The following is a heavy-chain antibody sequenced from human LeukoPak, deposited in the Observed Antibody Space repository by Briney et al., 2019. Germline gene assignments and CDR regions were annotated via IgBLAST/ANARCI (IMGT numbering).Heavy chain of an antibody. J-gene: IGHJ6*02. Sequence: SETLSLTCAVYGGSFSGYYWSWIRQPPGKGLEWIGEISDSGSTNYNPSLKNRATILIDTSKNQFSLKLSSVTAADTAVYYCARVRREAGTAVMDVWGQGTTVTVSS. CDR2: ISDSGST. D-gene: IGHD2-21*02. V-gene: IGHV4-34*01. CDR3: ARVRREAGTAVMDV. CDR1: GGSFSGYY.